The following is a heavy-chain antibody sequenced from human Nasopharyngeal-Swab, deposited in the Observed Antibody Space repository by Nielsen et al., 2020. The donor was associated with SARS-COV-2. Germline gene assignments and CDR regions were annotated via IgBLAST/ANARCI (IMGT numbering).Heavy chain of an antibody. Sequence: SETLSLTCTVSGGSISSYYWSWIRQPPGKGLEWIGYIYYSGSTNYNPSLKSRVTISVDTSKNQFSLKLGSVTAADTAVYYCARDITLGLIDYWGQGTLVTVSS. CDR3: ARDITLGLIDY. CDR1: GGSISSYY. J-gene: IGHJ4*02. D-gene: IGHD3-10*01. CDR2: IYYSGST. V-gene: IGHV4-59*01.